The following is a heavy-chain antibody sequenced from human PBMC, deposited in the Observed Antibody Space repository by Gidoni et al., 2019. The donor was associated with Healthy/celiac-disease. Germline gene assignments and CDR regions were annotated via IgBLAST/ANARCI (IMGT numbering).Heavy chain of an antibody. J-gene: IGHJ6*02. D-gene: IGHD6-13*01. CDR1: GFTFGDYA. V-gene: IGHV3-49*04. CDR2: IRSKAYGGTT. CDR3: STRGGIAAAFRYYYGMDV. Sequence: EVQLVESGGGLVQPGRSLRLSCTASGFTFGDYAMSWVRQAPGKGLEWVGFIRSKAYGGTTEYAASVKGRFTISRDDSKSIAYLQMNSLKTEDTAVYYCSTRGGIAAAFRYYYGMDVWGQGTTVTVSS.